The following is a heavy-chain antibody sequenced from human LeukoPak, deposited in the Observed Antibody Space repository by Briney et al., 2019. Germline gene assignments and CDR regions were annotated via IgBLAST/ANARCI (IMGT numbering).Heavy chain of an antibody. CDR1: GYTFTGYA. V-gene: IGHV1-3*01. CDR3: ASLAVAGFFDY. Sequence: ASVKVSCKASGYTFTGYATHWVRQAPGQRLEWMGWINAGNGNTKYSQKFQGRVTITRDTSASTAYMELSSLRSEDTAVYYCASLAVAGFFDYWGQGTLVTVSS. J-gene: IGHJ4*02. D-gene: IGHD6-19*01. CDR2: INAGNGNT.